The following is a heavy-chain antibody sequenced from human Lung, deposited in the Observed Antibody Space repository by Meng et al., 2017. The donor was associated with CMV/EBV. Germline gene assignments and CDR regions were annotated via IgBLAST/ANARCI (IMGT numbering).Heavy chain of an antibody. Sequence: SETLSLXXAVYGGSFSGYSWNWIRQPPGKGLEWIGEINHSGSATYNPSLRSRVTISVDTSKNQFSLKVSSVTAADTAVYYCARAAEKRARGLLRKPRFYYYGMDVWGQGTTVTVSS. CDR2: INHSGSA. J-gene: IGHJ6*02. D-gene: IGHD1-14*01. CDR1: GGSFSGYS. V-gene: IGHV4-34*01. CDR3: ARAAEKRARGLLRKPRFYYYGMDV.